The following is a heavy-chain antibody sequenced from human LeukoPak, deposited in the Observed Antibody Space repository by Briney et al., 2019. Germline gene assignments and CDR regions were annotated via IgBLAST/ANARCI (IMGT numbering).Heavy chain of an antibody. CDR1: GFTFSSYS. D-gene: IGHD3-10*01. Sequence: GGFLRLSCAASGFTFSSYSMNWVRQAPGTGLEWVSSISTSSSYIYYADSVKGRFTISRDNAKNSLYLQMNSLRAEDTAVYYCARDRTYGSGSYSFDYWGQGTLVTASS. V-gene: IGHV3-21*01. CDR2: ISTSSSYI. CDR3: ARDRTYGSGSYSFDY. J-gene: IGHJ4*02.